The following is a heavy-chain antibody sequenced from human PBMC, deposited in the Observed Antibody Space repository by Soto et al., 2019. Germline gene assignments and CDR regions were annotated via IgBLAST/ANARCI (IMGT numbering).Heavy chain of an antibody. CDR3: ARGGAYFGEFDYFDY. D-gene: IGHD3-10*01. CDR1: GFTFSSYS. Sequence: EVQLVESGGGLVKPGGSLRLSCAASGFTFSSYSMNWVRQAPGKGLEWVSSISRNSDYIYYSDSVKGRFIISRDNARTSLSVHMNSLRADDTAVYYCARGGAYFGEFDYFDYWGHGALVTVSS. CDR2: ISRNSDYI. J-gene: IGHJ4*01. V-gene: IGHV3-21*01.